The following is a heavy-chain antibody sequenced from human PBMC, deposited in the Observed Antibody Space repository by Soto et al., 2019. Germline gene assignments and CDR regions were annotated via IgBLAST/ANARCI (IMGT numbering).Heavy chain of an antibody. J-gene: IGHJ1*01. Sequence: ASVKVSCKASDYTFTSYGISWVRQAPGQGLEWMGWISAYNGNTNYAQKLQGRVTMTTDTSTSTAYMELRSLRSDDTAVYYCARDGYYDSSGSDFQHWGQGTLVTVSS. D-gene: IGHD3-22*01. CDR3: ARDGYYDSSGSDFQH. V-gene: IGHV1-18*01. CDR2: ISAYNGNT. CDR1: DYTFTSYG.